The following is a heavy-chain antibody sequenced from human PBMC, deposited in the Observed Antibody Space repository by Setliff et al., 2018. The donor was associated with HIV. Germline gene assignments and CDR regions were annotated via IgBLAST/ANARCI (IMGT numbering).Heavy chain of an antibody. Sequence: SETLSLTCAVYGESFSDYSWTWIRQPPGKGLEWIGEINHSGSTNYNPSLKSRVSISVDTSKNQFSLILTSLTAADTAVYYSARGRCSGGSCYGRYSYFYMDVWGKGTTVTVSS. CDR1: GESFSDYS. CDR3: ARGRCSGGSCYGRYSYFYMDV. V-gene: IGHV4-34*01. D-gene: IGHD2-15*01. J-gene: IGHJ6*03. CDR2: INHSGST.